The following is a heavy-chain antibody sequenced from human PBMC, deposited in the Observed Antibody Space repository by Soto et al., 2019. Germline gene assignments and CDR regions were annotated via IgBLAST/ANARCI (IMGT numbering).Heavy chain of an antibody. V-gene: IGHV3-9*01. D-gene: IGHD3-9*01. J-gene: IGHJ4*02. CDR1: GFTFDDYA. CDR3: AKDQRILTGSLSGAFDY. CDR2: ISWNSGSI. Sequence: DVQLVESGGGLVQPGRSLRLSCAASGFTFDDYAMHWVRQAPGKGLEWVSGISWNSGSIGYADSVKGRFTISRDNAKNSLYLQMNSLRAEDTALYYCAKDQRILTGSLSGAFDYWGQGTLVTVSS.